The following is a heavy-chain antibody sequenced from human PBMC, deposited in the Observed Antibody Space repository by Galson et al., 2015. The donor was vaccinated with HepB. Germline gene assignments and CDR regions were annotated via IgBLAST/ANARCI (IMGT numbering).Heavy chain of an antibody. CDR2: FDPEDGET. D-gene: IGHD3-22*01. CDR1: GYTLTELS. CDR3: ATRGPDSSGYFDY. Sequence: SVKVSCKVSGYTLTELSMHWVRQAPGKGLEWMGGFDPEDGETIYAQKFQGRVTMTEDTSTGTAYMELSSLRSEDTAVYYCATRGPDSSGYFDYWGQGTLVTVSS. J-gene: IGHJ4*02. V-gene: IGHV1-24*01.